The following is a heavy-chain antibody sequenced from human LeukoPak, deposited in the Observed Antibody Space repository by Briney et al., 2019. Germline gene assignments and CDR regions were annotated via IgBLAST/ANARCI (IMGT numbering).Heavy chain of an antibody. Sequence: GGSLRLSCAASGXTFSGYSMNWVRQAPGKGLEWVSYIISSSTTIYYADSVKGRFTISRDNAKNSLYLQMNSLRDEDTAVYYCARDDCSSTSCPYYWGQGTLVTVSS. D-gene: IGHD2-2*01. CDR1: GXTFSGYS. CDR2: IISSSTTI. CDR3: ARDDCSSTSCPYY. J-gene: IGHJ4*02. V-gene: IGHV3-48*02.